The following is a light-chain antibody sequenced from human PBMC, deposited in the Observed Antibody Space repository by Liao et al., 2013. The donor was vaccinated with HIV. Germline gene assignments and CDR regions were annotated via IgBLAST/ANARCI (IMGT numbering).Light chain of an antibody. CDR2: QDS. V-gene: IGLV3-1*01. CDR3: LAWDSSTARYV. Sequence: SYELTQPPSVSVSPGQTASITCSGDKLGEKYACWYQQKPGQSPVLVIYQDSKRPSGIPERFSGSNSGNTATLTISGTQAMDEADYYCLAWDSSTARYVFGTGTKVTVL. J-gene: IGLJ1*01. CDR1: KLGEKY.